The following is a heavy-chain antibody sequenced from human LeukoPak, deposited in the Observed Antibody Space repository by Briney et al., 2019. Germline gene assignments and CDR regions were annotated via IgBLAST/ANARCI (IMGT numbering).Heavy chain of an antibody. D-gene: IGHD1-26*01. J-gene: IGHJ4*02. Sequence: SETLSLTCTVSGYSISSGYYWGWIRQPPGKGLEWIGSIYHSGSTYYNPSLKSRVTISVDTSKNQFSLKLSSVTAADTAVYYCARSGGSYAQGVDYWGQGTPVTVSS. CDR3: ARSGGSYAQGVDY. V-gene: IGHV4-38-2*02. CDR2: IYHSGST. CDR1: GYSISSGYY.